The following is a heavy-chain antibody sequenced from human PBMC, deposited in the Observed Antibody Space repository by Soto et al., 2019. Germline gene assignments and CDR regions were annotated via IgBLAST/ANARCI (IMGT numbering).Heavy chain of an antibody. J-gene: IGHJ6*02. V-gene: IGHV3-48*03. D-gene: IGHD3-10*01. CDR1: GFTFSSYE. CDR3: ARDRGLDYYGMDV. Sequence: GGSLRLSCAASGFTFSSYEMNWVRQAPGKGLEWVSYISSSGSTIYYADSLKGRFTISRDNAKNSLYLQMNSLRAEDTAVYYCARDRGLDYYGMDVWGQGTTVTVSS. CDR2: ISSSGSTI.